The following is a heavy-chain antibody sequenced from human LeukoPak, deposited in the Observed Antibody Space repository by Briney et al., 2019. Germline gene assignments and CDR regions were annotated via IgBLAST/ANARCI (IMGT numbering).Heavy chain of an antibody. V-gene: IGHV7-4-1*02. Sequence: VASVKVSCKASGYTFTSYAMNWVRQAPGRGLEWMGWINTNTGNPTYAQGFTGRFVFSLDTSVSTAYLQISSLKAEDTAVYYCARDGSSYYYGSGSQWESAGYFQHWGQGTLVTVSS. CDR1: GYTFTSYA. CDR2: INTNTGNP. D-gene: IGHD3-10*01. J-gene: IGHJ1*01. CDR3: ARDGSSYYYGSGSQWESAGYFQH.